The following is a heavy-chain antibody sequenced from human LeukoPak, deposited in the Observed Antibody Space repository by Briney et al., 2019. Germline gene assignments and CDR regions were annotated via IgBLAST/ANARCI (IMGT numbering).Heavy chain of an antibody. CDR2: INHSGST. CDR1: GGSFSGYY. J-gene: IGHJ4*02. CDR3: AGYVDTTTYYFDY. V-gene: IGHV4-34*01. D-gene: IGHD5-18*01. Sequence: SETLSLTCAVYGGSFSGYYWSWIRQPPGKGLEWIGEINHSGSTNYNPSLKSRVTISVDTSKNQFSLKLSSVTAADTAVYYCAGYVDTTTYYFDYWGQGTLVTVSS.